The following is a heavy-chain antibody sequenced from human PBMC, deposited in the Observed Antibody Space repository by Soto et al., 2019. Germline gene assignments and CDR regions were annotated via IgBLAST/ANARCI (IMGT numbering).Heavy chain of an antibody. V-gene: IGHV3-30*18. CDR2: ISYDGSNK. CDR3: AKGAFSGGSYTPAY. J-gene: IGHJ4*02. CDR1: GFTFSSYG. Sequence: GGSLRLSCAASGFTFSSYGMHWVRQAPGKGLEWVAVISYDGSNKYYADSVKGRFTISRDNSKNTLYLQMNSLRAEVTAVYYCAKGAFSGGSYTPAYWGQGTLVTVSS. D-gene: IGHD3-3*01.